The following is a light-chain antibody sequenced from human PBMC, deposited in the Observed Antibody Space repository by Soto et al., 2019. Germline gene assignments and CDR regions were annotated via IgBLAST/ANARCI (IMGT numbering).Light chain of an antibody. CDR1: QSLLHSNGYNY. Sequence: DIVMTQSPLSLPVTPGEPASISCRSSQSLLHSNGYNYLDWYLQKPGQSPQLLIYLGSNRASGVPDRFSGSGSGTDFTLKFSRVEAEDVGLYYCMHALQTPLTFGGGTKVEIK. CDR3: MHALQTPLT. J-gene: IGKJ4*01. CDR2: LGS. V-gene: IGKV2-28*01.